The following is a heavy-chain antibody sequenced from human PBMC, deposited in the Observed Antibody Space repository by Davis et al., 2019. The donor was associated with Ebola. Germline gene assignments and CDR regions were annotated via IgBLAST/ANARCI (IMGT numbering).Heavy chain of an antibody. V-gene: IGHV3-23*01. D-gene: IGHD6-19*01. CDR2: ISGSGGST. Sequence: GESLKISCAASGFTFSSYAMSWLRQAPGTGLEWVSAISGSGGSTDYAGSVKGRFTIYRDNSKNTLYLQMNSLRAEDTAVYYCARDRGDTAVAGRGVNYWGQGTLVTVSS. J-gene: IGHJ4*02. CDR3: ARDRGDTAVAGRGVNY. CDR1: GFTFSSYA.